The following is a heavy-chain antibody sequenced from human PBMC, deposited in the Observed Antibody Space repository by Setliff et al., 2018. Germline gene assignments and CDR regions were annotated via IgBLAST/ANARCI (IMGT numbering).Heavy chain of an antibody. Sequence: SETLSLTCTVSGGSISSYYWSWIRQPAGKGLEWIGHIYIGGSANYNPSLKSRVTMSIDTSKNQFSLKLSSVTAADTAVYYCARGQRYCSGGSCYYYMDVWGKGTTVTVSS. V-gene: IGHV4-4*07. CDR2: IYIGGSA. CDR3: ARGQRYCSGGSCYYYMDV. CDR1: GGSISSYY. J-gene: IGHJ6*03. D-gene: IGHD2-15*01.